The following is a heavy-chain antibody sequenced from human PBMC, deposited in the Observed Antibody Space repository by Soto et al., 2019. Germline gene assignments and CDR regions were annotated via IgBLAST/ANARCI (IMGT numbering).Heavy chain of an antibody. V-gene: IGHV4-59*01. Sequence: SETLSLTCTVSGGSISSYYWSWIRQPPGKGLEWTGYIYYSGSTNYNPSLKSRVTISVDTSKNQFSLKLSSVTAADTAVYYCARGVSSGYNWFDPWGQGTLVTVSS. J-gene: IGHJ5*02. CDR1: GGSISSYY. CDR2: IYYSGST. CDR3: ARGVSSGYNWFDP. D-gene: IGHD3-22*01.